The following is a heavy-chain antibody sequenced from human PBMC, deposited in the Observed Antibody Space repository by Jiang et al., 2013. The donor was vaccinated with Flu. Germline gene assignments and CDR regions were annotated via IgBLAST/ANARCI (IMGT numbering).Heavy chain of an antibody. J-gene: IGHJ4*02. CDR2: IYYSGST. CDR1: GGSISSYY. Sequence: GSGLVKPSETLSLTCTVSGGSISSYYWSWIRQPPGKGLEWIGYIYYSGSTNYNPSLKSRVTISVDTSKNQFSLKLSSVTAADTAVYYCARAGGDFALFDYWGQGTLVTVSS. CDR3: ARAGGDFALFDY. V-gene: IGHV4-59*08. D-gene: IGHD2-21*02.